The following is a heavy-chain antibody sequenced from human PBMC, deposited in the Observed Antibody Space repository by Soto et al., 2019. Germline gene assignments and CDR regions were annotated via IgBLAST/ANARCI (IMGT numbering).Heavy chain of an antibody. Sequence: GGSLRLSCAASGFTFSSYGMHWVRQAPGKGLEGVAVISYDGSNKYYADSLKGRFTVSRDNSKNTLYLQMSSLRAEDTAVYYCVKDGSSGWPYYYGMDVWGQGTTVTVSS. D-gene: IGHD6-19*01. CDR1: GFTFSSYG. CDR2: ISYDGSNK. J-gene: IGHJ6*02. V-gene: IGHV3-30*18. CDR3: VKDGSSGWPYYYGMDV.